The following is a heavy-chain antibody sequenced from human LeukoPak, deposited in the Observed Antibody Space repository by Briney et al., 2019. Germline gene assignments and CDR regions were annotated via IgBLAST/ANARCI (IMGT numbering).Heavy chain of an antibody. J-gene: IGHJ5*02. Sequence: GESLKISCRGSGYSFTSYWIGWVRQMPGKGLEWMGIIYPGDSDTRYSPSFQGQVTISADKSISTAYLQWSSLKASDTAMYYCARQSLYCSSTSCTFDPWGQGTLVAVSS. D-gene: IGHD2-2*01. CDR1: GYSFTSYW. CDR2: IYPGDSDT. CDR3: ARQSLYCSSTSCTFDP. V-gene: IGHV5-51*01.